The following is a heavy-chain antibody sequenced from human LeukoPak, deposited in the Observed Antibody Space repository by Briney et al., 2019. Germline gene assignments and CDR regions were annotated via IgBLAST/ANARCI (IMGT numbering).Heavy chain of an antibody. J-gene: IGHJ6*02. CDR3: ARAFYGDYGMDV. D-gene: IGHD4-17*01. CDR2: ISSSSSTI. V-gene: IGHV3-48*02. CDR1: GFTFRTYS. Sequence: PGGSLRLSCAASGFTFRTYSTNCVRQAPGKGGEGGSYISSSSSTIHYADSVRGRFTISRDNAKNSLYLQINSPRDEDTAVYYCARAFYGDYGMDVWGQGTTVTVSS.